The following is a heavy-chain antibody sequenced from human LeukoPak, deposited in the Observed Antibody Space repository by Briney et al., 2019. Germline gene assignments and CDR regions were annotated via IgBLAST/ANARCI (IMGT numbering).Heavy chain of an antibody. V-gene: IGHV3-21*01. CDR2: ISSSSSYI. Sequence: GGSLRLPCAASGFTFSSYRMNWVRQAPGKGLEWVSSISSSSSYIYYADSVKGRFTISRDNAKNSLYLQMNSLRAEDTAVYYCARAPRYYDILTGYSMQDAFDIWGQGTMVTVSS. J-gene: IGHJ3*02. CDR3: ARAPRYYDILTGYSMQDAFDI. D-gene: IGHD3-9*01. CDR1: GFTFSSYR.